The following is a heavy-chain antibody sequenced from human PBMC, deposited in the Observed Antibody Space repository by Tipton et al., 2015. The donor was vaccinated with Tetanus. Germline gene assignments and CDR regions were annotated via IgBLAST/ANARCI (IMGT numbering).Heavy chain of an antibody. Sequence: SLRLSCAASGFTFSSYSMNWVRQAPGKGLEWVSSISSSSSYIYYADSVKGRFTISRDNAKNSLYLQMNSLRAEDTAVYYCARVGRQPYYYGMDVWGQGTTVTVSS. J-gene: IGHJ6*02. CDR1: GFTFSSYS. D-gene: IGHD1-1*01. CDR3: ARVGRQPYYYGMDV. V-gene: IGHV3-21*01. CDR2: ISSSSSYI.